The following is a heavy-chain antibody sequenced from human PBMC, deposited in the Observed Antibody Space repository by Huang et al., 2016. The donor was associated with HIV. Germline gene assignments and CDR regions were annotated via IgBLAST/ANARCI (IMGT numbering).Heavy chain of an antibody. Sequence: EVQLVESGGGLIQPGGSLRLSCAASGFTVSSNYMSWVRQAPGKGLEWVSVIYSGGRTYYADSVKGRFTISRDNSKNTLYRQMNSLRAEDTAVYYCARDHPQHDAFDIWGQGTMVTVSS. J-gene: IGHJ3*02. CDR1: GFTVSSNY. V-gene: IGHV3-53*01. CDR2: IYSGGRT. CDR3: ARDHPQHDAFDI.